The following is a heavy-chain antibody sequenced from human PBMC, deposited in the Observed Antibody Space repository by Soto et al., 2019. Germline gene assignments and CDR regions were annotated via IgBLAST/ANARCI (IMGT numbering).Heavy chain of an antibody. CDR3: ARGGGWGADY. V-gene: IGHV1-69*02. CDR1: GGTFSSYT. Sequence: QVQLVQSGAEVKKPGSSVKVSCKASGGTFSSYTISWVRQTPGQGLEWMGRIIPILGIANYAQKYQGRVTITADKSTSTAYMELSSLRSEDTAVYYCARGGGWGADYWGQGTLVTVSS. CDR2: IIPILGIA. D-gene: IGHD6-19*01. J-gene: IGHJ4*02.